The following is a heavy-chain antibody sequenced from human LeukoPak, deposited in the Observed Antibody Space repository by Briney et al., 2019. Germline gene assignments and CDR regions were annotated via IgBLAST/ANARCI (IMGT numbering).Heavy chain of an antibody. CDR2: ISAYNGNT. Sequence: ASVKVSCKASGYTFTSYGISWVRQAPGQGLEWMGWISAYNGNTNYAQKLQGRVTMTTDTSTSTAYMELRSLRSDDTAVYYCASNSYCYGSGSSGGELNYWGQGTLVTVSS. CDR3: ASNSYCYGSGSSGGELNY. J-gene: IGHJ4*02. CDR1: GYTFTSYG. D-gene: IGHD3-10*01. V-gene: IGHV1-18*04.